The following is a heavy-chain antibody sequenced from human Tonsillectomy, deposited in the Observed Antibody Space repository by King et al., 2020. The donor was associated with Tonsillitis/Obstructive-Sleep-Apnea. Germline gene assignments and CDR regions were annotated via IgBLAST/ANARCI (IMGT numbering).Heavy chain of an antibody. Sequence: VQLVESGAEVKKPGASVKVSCKASGYTFTGYYMHWVRQAPGQGLEWMGRINPNSGGTNYAQKFQGRVTMTRDTSISTAYMELSRLRSDDTAVYYCARDLHPTWVAVAGTKNFDYWGQGTLVTVSS. D-gene: IGHD6-19*01. CDR2: INPNSGGT. CDR1: GYTFTGYY. CDR3: ARDLHPTWVAVAGTKNFDY. V-gene: IGHV1-2*06. J-gene: IGHJ4*02.